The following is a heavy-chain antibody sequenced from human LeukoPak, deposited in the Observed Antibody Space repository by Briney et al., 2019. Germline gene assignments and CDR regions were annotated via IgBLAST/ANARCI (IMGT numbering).Heavy chain of an antibody. Sequence: GGSLRLSCAASGFTFSSHVMTWVRQAPGKGLEWVSTINGDGSNTYYPDSVKGRLSISRDNSKNTLYLQMNSLRAEDTALYYCASVTVSGGMDVWGQGTTVTVSS. V-gene: IGHV3-23*01. CDR1: GFTFSSHV. D-gene: IGHD2-21*02. CDR3: ASVTVSGGMDV. J-gene: IGHJ6*02. CDR2: INGDGSNT.